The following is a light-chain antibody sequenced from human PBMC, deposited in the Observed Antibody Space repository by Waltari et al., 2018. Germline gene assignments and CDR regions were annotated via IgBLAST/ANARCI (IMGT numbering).Light chain of an antibody. Sequence: QSALTQPASVSGSPGQSITISCTGTSSDVGGYNYVTWYQQHPGKAPQLMMYDVSNRPSGDTHRFSGSKSGNTASLTISGLQADDEADYYCSSYTSSSTWVFGGGTKLTVL. CDR1: SSDVGGYNY. J-gene: IGLJ3*02. CDR3: SSYTSSSTWV. V-gene: IGLV2-14*01. CDR2: DVS.